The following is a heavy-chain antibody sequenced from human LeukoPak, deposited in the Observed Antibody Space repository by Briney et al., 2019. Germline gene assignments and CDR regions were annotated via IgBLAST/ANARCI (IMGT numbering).Heavy chain of an antibody. V-gene: IGHV4-34*01. CDR2: INHSGST. CDR3: ARIPSRYSSSWYTGLGFDP. J-gene: IGHJ5*02. Sequence: PSETLSLTCTVSGGSISSYYWSWIRQPPGKGLEWIGEINHSGSTNYNPSLKSRVTISVDTSKNQSSLKLSSVTAADTAVYYCARIPSRYSSSWYTGLGFDPWGQGTLVTVSS. CDR1: GGSISSYY. D-gene: IGHD6-13*01.